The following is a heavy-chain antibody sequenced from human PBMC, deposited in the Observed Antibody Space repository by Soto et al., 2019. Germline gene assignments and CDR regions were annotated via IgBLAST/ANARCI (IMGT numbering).Heavy chain of an antibody. V-gene: IGHV3-30*18. Sequence: QVQLVESGGGVVQPGRSLRLSCAASGFTFTRDGMHWVRQAPGKGLEWVAVISDDGRNKNYADSVKGRFTISRDDSKNTVYLQMNSLTTEDTAVYYCAKDRSSTWSYDYWGQGTLVTVSS. CDR3: AKDRSSTWSYDY. CDR1: GFTFTRDG. D-gene: IGHD6-13*01. J-gene: IGHJ4*02. CDR2: ISDDGRNK.